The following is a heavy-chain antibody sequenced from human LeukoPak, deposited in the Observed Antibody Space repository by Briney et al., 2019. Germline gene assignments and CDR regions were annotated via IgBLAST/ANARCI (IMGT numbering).Heavy chain of an antibody. J-gene: IGHJ4*02. D-gene: IGHD3-10*01. CDR2: IRPETGEP. CDR1: GFGLSVLS. V-gene: IGHV1-24*01. Sequence: ASVKVSCKISGFGLSVLSIHWMRQAPGKGLEWVGGIRPETGEPIFAQKFRGRVTITEDTFTDTGYLELRGLTSEDTAVYYCSTDSGRSYFYFDFWGQGTLVTV. CDR3: STDSGRSYFYFDF.